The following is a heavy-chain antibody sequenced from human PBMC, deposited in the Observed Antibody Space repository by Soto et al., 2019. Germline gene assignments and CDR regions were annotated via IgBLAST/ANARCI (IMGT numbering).Heavy chain of an antibody. CDR2: ISGSGGST. Sequence: GGSLRLSCAVSGFTFSSHAMSWVRQAQGKGLEWVSAISGSGGSTYYADSVKGRFTISRDNSKNTLYLQMNSLRAEDTAVYYCAKGKKEYSSSSPPRYWGQGTLVTVSS. CDR1: GFTFSSHA. V-gene: IGHV3-23*01. CDR3: AKGKKEYSSSSPPRY. D-gene: IGHD6-13*01. J-gene: IGHJ4*02.